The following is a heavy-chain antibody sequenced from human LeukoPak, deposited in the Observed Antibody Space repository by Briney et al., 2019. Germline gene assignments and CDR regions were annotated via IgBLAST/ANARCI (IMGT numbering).Heavy chain of an antibody. D-gene: IGHD3-22*01. Sequence: SETLSLTCAVYGGSFSGYYWSWIRQPPGKGLEWIGEINHSGSTNYNPSLKSRVTISVDTSKNQFSLKLSSVTAADTAVYYCAFDTYYYDSSGYRWGQGTLVTVSS. CDR3: AFDTYYYDSSGYR. CDR2: INHSGST. V-gene: IGHV4-34*01. CDR1: GGSFSGYY. J-gene: IGHJ4*02.